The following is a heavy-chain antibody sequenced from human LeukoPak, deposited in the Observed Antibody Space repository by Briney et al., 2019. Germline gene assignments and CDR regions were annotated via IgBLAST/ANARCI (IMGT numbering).Heavy chain of an antibody. CDR2: IYHSGST. Sequence: XSSGGXSWSWXRXPPXKGLEWIGYIYHSGSTYYNPSLKSRVTISVDRSKNQFSLKLSSVTAADTAVYYCASNVDTAMAHLHPFDYWGQGTLVTVSS. V-gene: IGHV4-30-2*01. J-gene: IGHJ4*02. D-gene: IGHD5-18*01. CDR3: ASNVDTAMAHLHPFDY. CDR1: XSSGGXS.